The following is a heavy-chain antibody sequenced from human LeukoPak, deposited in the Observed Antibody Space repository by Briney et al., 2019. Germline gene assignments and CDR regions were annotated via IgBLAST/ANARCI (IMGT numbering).Heavy chain of an antibody. D-gene: IGHD3-9*01. J-gene: IGHJ4*02. V-gene: IGHV3-30*02. CDR1: GFTFHNNG. CDR2: IRYDGSTK. Sequence: PGGSLRLSCAASGFTFHNNGMHWVRQAPGRGLQWVAFIRYDGSTKYYADSVEGRFTISRDNSKDTLYLQMNSLRVEDTALYFCAKGLHYDILADYYKNGDYWGQGTLVTVSS. CDR3: AKGLHYDILADYYKNGDY.